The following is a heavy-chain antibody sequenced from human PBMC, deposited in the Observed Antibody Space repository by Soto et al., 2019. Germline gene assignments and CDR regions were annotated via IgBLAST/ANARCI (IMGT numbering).Heavy chain of an antibody. Sequence: ETLSLTCKVSSGSVSNYYWSWIRQPAGKGLEWIGRIYTGGSTNYNPSLKSRVTMSVDTSKNQFSLRLTSVTAADTAVYYCARASVGPPGGGSWTMPFDSWGRGTLVTVSS. CDR1: SGSVSNYY. D-gene: IGHD2-15*01. CDR3: ARASVGPPGGGSWTMPFDS. CDR2: IYTGGST. V-gene: IGHV4-4*07. J-gene: IGHJ4*02.